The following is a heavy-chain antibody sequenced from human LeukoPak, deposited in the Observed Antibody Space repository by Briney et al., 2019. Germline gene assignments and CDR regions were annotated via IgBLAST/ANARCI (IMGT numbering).Heavy chain of an antibody. J-gene: IGHJ3*02. CDR2: ISSSSSYK. Sequence: GGSLRLSCAASGFTFSSYSMNWVRQAPGKGLEWVSSISSSSSYKYYADSVKGRFTISRDNAKNSLYLQMNSLRAEDTAVYYCARDSAAAAPDGAFDIWGQGTMVTVSS. CDR3: ARDSAAAAPDGAFDI. D-gene: IGHD6-13*01. V-gene: IGHV3-21*01. CDR1: GFTFSSYS.